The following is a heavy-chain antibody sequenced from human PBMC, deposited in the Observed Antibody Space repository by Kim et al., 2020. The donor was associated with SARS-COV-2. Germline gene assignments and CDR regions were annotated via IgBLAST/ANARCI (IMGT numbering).Heavy chain of an antibody. CDR3: ARTAGPGTRFDP. Sequence: SETLSLTCTVSGGSISSSSYYWGWIRQPPGKGLEWIGSIYYSGSTYYNPSLKSRVTISVDTSKNQFSLKLSSVTAADTAVYYCARTAGPGTRFDPWGQGTLVTVSS. CDR1: GGSISSSSYY. D-gene: IGHD3-10*01. V-gene: IGHV4-39*07. CDR2: IYYSGST. J-gene: IGHJ5*02.